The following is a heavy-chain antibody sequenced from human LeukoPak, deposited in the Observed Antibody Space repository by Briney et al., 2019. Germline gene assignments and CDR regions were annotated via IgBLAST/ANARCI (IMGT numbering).Heavy chain of an antibody. CDR1: GFIFSSYA. V-gene: IGHV3-23*01. J-gene: IGHJ4*01. D-gene: IGHD6-19*01. CDR2: ISGSGGST. Sequence: GGSLRLSCAASGFIFSSYAMSWVRQAPGKGLEWVSAISGSGGSTYYADSVKGRFTISRDNSKNTLYLQMNSLRADGAAVYYCARDGGGWNFDYWGHGTLVTVSS. CDR3: ARDGGGWNFDY.